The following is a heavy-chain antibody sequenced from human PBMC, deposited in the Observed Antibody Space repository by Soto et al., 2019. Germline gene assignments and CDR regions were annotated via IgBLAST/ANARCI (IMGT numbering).Heavy chain of an antibody. CDR1: GFTFSNYG. V-gene: IGHV3-30*18. CDR2: ISYDGSNI. J-gene: IGHJ4*02. D-gene: IGHD2-2*01. Sequence: PGGSLRLSCIASGFTFSNYGMHWVRQAPGKGLEWVAVISYDGSNISYAGSVKGRFTISRDNSKNTLYLQMNSLRPEDTAVFYCAKEGPRYCTDSSCYGPNDWGQGTLVTVSS. CDR3: AKEGPRYCTDSSCYGPND.